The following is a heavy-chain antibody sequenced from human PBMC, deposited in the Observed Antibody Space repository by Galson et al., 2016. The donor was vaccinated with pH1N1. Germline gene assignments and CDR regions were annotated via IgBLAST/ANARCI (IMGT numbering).Heavy chain of an antibody. Sequence: ETLSLTCSVSGGSISSGDYHWSWIRQPPGKGLEWIGSIYHSGSTYYNPSLKSRVTISVDTSKNKFSLKLRSVTAADAAVYYCARTGGGGEVGFYFDYWGQGTLVTVSS. D-gene: IGHD1-26*01. J-gene: IGHJ4*02. CDR3: ARTGGGGEVGFYFDY. V-gene: IGHV4-39*07. CDR1: GGSISSGDYH. CDR2: IYHSGST.